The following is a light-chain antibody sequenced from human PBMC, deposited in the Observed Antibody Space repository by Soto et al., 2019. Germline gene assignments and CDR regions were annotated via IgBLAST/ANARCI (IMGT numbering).Light chain of an antibody. V-gene: IGKV3-11*01. CDR1: LRVRVY. CDR3: HQCLYWPPIA. J-gene: IGKJ5*01. Sequence: VFTQSPGTLSLSTGESATLSFILSLRVRVYFDWYQQNPGQAPRLLISDASNRATGIPARFSGSGSGTDFTLTISTLEPEEFAVYYCHQCLYWPPIAFGQGTRLETK. CDR2: DAS.